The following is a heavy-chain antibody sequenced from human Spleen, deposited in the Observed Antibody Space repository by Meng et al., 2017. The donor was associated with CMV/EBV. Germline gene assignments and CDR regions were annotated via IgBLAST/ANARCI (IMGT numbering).Heavy chain of an antibody. CDR2: INPSGGGT. V-gene: IGHV1-2*02. J-gene: IGHJ4*02. CDR3: ARVIAVAGTAPFDY. CDR1: GYTFTAFY. Sequence: ASVKVSCKASGYTFTAFYMHWVRQAPGQGLEWVGIINPSGGGTTYAQKFQGRVTMTRDTSISTTYMELSRLKSDDTAVYYCARVIAVAGTAPFDYWGQGTLVTVSS. D-gene: IGHD6-19*01.